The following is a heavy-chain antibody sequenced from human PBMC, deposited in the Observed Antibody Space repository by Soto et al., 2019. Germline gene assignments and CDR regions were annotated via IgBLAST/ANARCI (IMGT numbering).Heavy chain of an antibody. J-gene: IGHJ6*02. CDR1: GGSISSSNW. CDR2: IYHSGST. D-gene: IGHD3-22*01. V-gene: IGHV4-4*02. CDR3: ARTGYYDSSGYPTAIYYYGMDV. Sequence: SETLSLTCAVSGGSISSSNWWSWVRQPPGKGLEWIGEIYHSGSTNYNPSLKSRVTISVDKSKNQFSLKLSSVTAADTAVYYCARTGYYDSSGYPTAIYYYGMDVWGQGTTVT.